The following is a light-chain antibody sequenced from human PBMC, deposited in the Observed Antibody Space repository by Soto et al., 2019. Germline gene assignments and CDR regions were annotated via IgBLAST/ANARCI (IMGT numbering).Light chain of an antibody. V-gene: IGLV2-14*01. Sequence: QSVLTQPASVSGSPGQSITISCTGTSSDVGGYNYVSWYQQQPGKAPKLMIYDVSNRPSGVSNRFSGSKSGNTASLTISVLQAEDEADYYCSSYTSSSTLVVFGGGTKLT. CDR1: SSDVGGYNY. CDR3: SSYTSSSTLVV. J-gene: IGLJ2*01. CDR2: DVS.